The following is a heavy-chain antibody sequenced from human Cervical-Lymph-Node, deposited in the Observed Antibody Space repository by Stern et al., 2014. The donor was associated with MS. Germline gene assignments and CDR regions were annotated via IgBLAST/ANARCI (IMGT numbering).Heavy chain of an antibody. Sequence: MQLVESGAEVKKPGSSVKVSCKASGGTFSDYGISWVRQAPRQGLEWMGGIIPVFGTANYAQKFQGRVTLIADESTSTAYMELSSLRSEDTAVYYCARDSDLGNGGYGMDVWGQGTTITVSS. CDR2: IIPVFGTA. J-gene: IGHJ6*02. CDR1: GGTFSDYG. CDR3: ARDSDLGNGGYGMDV. D-gene: IGHD5-12*01. V-gene: IGHV1-69*01.